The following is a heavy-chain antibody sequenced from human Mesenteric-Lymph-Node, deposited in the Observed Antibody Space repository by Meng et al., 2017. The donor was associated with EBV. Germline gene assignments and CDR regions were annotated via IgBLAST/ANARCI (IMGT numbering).Heavy chain of an antibody. CDR2: MNAGNGNT. CDR3: ARSVLRFLEWLPPVDY. J-gene: IGHJ4*02. CDR1: GYTFTSYA. Sequence: QVQLVQSGAEVKKPGASVKVSCKASGYTFTSYAMHWVRQAPGQRLEWMGWMNAGNGNTKYSQKFQGRVTITRDTSASTAYMELSSLRSEDTAVYYCARSVLRFLEWLPPVDYWGQGTLLTVSS. V-gene: IGHV1-3*01. D-gene: IGHD3-3*01.